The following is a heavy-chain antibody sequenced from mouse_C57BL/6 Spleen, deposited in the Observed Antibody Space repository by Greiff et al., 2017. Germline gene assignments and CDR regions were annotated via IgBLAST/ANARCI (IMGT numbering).Heavy chain of an antibody. CDR2: IYPGDGDT. Sequence: QVQLQQSGPELVKPGASVKISCKASGYAFSSSWMNWVKQRPGKGLEWIGRIYPGDGDTNYNGKFKGKATLTADKSSSTAYMQLSSLTSEDSAVYFCARWAPMDYWGQGTSVTVSS. V-gene: IGHV1-82*01. CDR1: GYAFSSSW. CDR3: ARWAPMDY. J-gene: IGHJ4*01.